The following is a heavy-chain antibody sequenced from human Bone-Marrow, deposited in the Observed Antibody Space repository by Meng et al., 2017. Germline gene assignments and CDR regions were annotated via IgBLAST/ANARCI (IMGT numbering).Heavy chain of an antibody. CDR3: ARDRGGYGDISY. V-gene: IGHV4-30-4*01. Sequence: QPQLQESGSGLAKPSQTLSLTCTVSGGSIRSGDYYWSWIRQPLGKGLEWIGFIYYSGTTYYNPSLKSRVTISVDTSKNQFSLNLSSVTAADTAVYYCARDRGGYGDISYWGQGTLVTVSS. J-gene: IGHJ4*02. CDR2: IYYSGTT. D-gene: IGHD4-17*01. CDR1: GGSIRSGDYY.